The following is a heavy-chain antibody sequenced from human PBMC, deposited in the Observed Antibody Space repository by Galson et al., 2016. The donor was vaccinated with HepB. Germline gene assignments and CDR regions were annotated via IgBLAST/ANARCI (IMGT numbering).Heavy chain of an antibody. V-gene: IGHV6-1*01. D-gene: IGHD5-24*01. CDR3: SRTPRGFRDGWDGRRYAHYGMDV. Sequence: CAISGDSVSSNTAAWNWLRQSSSRGLEWLGRTYYRSKWHIHYADSVKSQLAIKVDTSENRFSLQLDSVTPGDTAVYLCSRTPRGFRDGWDGRRYAHYGMDVWGKGTTVTVSS. CDR1: GDSVSSNTAA. J-gene: IGHJ6*04. CDR2: TYYRSKWHI.